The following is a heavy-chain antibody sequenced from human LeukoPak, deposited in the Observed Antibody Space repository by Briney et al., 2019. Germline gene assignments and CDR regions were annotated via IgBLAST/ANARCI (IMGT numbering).Heavy chain of an antibody. CDR2: ISYSGST. D-gene: IGHD3-22*01. CDR1: GGSISSYY. CDR3: ARGGHYYDSSDYYVDF. J-gene: IGHJ4*02. V-gene: IGHV4-59*01. Sequence: PPETLSLTCTVSGGSISSYYWSWIRQPPGKGLEWIGYISYSGSTNYNPSLKSRVTISVDTSKNQFSLKLSSVTAADTAVYYCARGGHYYDSSDYYVDFWGQGTLVTVSS.